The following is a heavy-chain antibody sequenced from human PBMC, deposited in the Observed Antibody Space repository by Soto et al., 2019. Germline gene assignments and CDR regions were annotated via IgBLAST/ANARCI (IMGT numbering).Heavy chain of an antibody. J-gene: IGHJ5*02. CDR1: GGSVSSGSYY. Sequence: PSGTLSLTCTVSGGSVSSGSYYWSWIRQPPGKGLEWIGYIYYSGGTNYNPSLKSRVTISVDTSKNQFSLKLSSVTAADTAVYYCARREGLDYSFVLDPWGQGTLVTVSS. V-gene: IGHV4-61*01. CDR2: IYYSGGT. D-gene: IGHD4-4*01. CDR3: ARREGLDYSFVLDP.